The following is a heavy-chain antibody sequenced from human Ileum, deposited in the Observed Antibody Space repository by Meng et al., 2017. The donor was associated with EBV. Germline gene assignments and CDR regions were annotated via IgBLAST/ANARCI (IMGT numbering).Heavy chain of an antibody. CDR1: GGSISNENDY. Sequence: QRRVQECVPGLVKPSETLSRTCTVSGGSISNENDYWGWIRQPPGKGLEWIGSMYYSGSTYYNPSLKSRVTMSLDTSKNQFSLQLTSVTAADTALYYCATRVAAVKYYFDYWGQGTLVTVSS. V-gene: IGHV4-39*07. CDR3: ATRVAAVKYYFDY. CDR2: MYYSGST. D-gene: IGHD6-19*01. J-gene: IGHJ4*02.